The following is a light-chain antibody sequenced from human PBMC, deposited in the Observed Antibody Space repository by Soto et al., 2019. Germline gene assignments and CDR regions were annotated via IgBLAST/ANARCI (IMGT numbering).Light chain of an antibody. CDR2: RVS. CDR3: QQYNNWWT. CDR1: HSLVHSDGNTY. J-gene: IGKJ1*01. Sequence: DAVLTQSPVSLPVDLGQPASISCRSSHSLVHSDGNTYLNWFHQRPGQSPRRLLYRVSNRDSGVPDRISGSGSGTEFTLTISSLQSEDFAVYYCQQYNNWWTFGQGTKVDIK. V-gene: IGKV2-30*02.